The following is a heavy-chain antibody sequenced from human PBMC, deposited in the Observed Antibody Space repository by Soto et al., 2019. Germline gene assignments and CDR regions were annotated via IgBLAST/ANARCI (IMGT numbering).Heavy chain of an antibody. CDR3: ARDSFPTTVTTPRPEYFQH. Sequence: GGSLRLSCAASGFTFSSYGMHWVRQAPGKGLEWVAVIWYDGSNKYYADSVKGRFTISRDNSKNTLYLQMNSLRAEDTAVYYCARDSFPTTVTTPRPEYFQHWGQGTLVTVSS. J-gene: IGHJ1*01. D-gene: IGHD4-4*01. CDR2: IWYDGSNK. V-gene: IGHV3-33*01. CDR1: GFTFSSYG.